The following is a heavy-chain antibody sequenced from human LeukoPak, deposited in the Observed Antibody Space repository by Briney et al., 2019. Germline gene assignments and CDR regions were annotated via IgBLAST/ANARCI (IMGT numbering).Heavy chain of an antibody. CDR3: ARDQSSVASIFNWFDP. CDR1: GFTFSSYG. J-gene: IGHJ5*02. V-gene: IGHV3-30*02. D-gene: IGHD6-19*01. Sequence: PGGSLRLSCAASGFTFSSYGMHWVRQAPGKGLEWVAFIRYDGSNKYYADSVKGRFTISRDNSKNTLYLQMNSLRAEDTAVYYCARDQSSVASIFNWFDPWGQGTLVTVSS. CDR2: IRYDGSNK.